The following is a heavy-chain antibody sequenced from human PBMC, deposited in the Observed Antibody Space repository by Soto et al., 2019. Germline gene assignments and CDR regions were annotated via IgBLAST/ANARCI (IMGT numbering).Heavy chain of an antibody. Sequence: GGSLRLSCAASGFTVSSNYMSWVRQAPGKGLEWVSVIYSVGSTYYAASVKGRFTMSRDNSKTTLYLQMNSLRAEDTAVYYCASPDPYGYYYYYMDVWGKGTTVTVSS. CDR2: IYSVGST. D-gene: IGHD3-16*01. V-gene: IGHV3-66*01. CDR3: ASPDPYGYYYYYMDV. CDR1: GFTVSSNY. J-gene: IGHJ6*03.